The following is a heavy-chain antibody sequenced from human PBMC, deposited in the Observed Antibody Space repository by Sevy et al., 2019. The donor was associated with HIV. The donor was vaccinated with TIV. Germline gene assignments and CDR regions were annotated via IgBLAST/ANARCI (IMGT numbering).Heavy chain of an antibody. D-gene: IGHD6-19*01. Sequence: SEILSLSCAVYGGSFSGYYWSWIRQPPGKGLEWIGEISHSGGTNYNPSLKSRVTISADTSKNQFSLQLSSVTAADTAVYYCARLRIVVAGTGYFDLWGRGTPVTVSS. J-gene: IGHJ2*01. CDR1: GGSFSGYY. V-gene: IGHV4-34*01. CDR2: ISHSGGT. CDR3: ARLRIVVAGTGYFDL.